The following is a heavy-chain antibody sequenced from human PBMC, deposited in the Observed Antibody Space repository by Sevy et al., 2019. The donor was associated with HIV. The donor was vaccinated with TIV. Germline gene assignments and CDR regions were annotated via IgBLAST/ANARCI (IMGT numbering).Heavy chain of an antibody. V-gene: IGHV3-23*01. D-gene: IGHD6-13*01. Sequence: GGSLRLSCAASGFTFSSYAMSWVRQAPGKGLEWVSAISGSGGSTYYADSVKGRFTMSRVNSKNTLYLQMNSLRAEDTAVYYCAKFQGSSWFDYWGQGTLVTVSS. J-gene: IGHJ4*02. CDR1: GFTFSSYA. CDR2: ISGSGGST. CDR3: AKFQGSSWFDY.